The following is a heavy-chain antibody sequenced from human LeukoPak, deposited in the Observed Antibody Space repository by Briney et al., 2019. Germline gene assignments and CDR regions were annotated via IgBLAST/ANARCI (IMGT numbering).Heavy chain of an antibody. CDR1: GYTFTAYY. CDR2: INPNSGDT. J-gene: IGHJ4*02. Sequence: ASVKVSCKASGYTFTAYYIHWVRQAPGQGLEWMAWINPNSGDTNCAQKFLGRVTVTSDTSISTAYMELSRLTSDDTAVYYCARDLTRLDVDDYWGQGTLVTVSS. D-gene: IGHD4-11*01. CDR3: ARDLTRLDVDDY. V-gene: IGHV1-2*02.